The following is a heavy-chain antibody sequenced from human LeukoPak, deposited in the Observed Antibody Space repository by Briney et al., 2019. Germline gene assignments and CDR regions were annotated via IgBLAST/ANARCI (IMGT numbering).Heavy chain of an antibody. CDR3: ARNNGMDV. CDR1: GFTLSNDW. Sequence: GGSLRLSCAASGFTLSNDWMTWVRQVPGRGPEWVANVNRDGSETYYLDSVKGRFTISKDNAKNSLYLQMNSLRAEDTALYHCARNNGMDVWGQGPTVIVSS. V-gene: IGHV3-7*03. CDR2: VNRDGSET. J-gene: IGHJ6*02.